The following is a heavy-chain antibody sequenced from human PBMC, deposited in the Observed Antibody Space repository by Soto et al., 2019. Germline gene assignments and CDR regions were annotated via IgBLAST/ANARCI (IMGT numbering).Heavy chain of an antibody. CDR3: ANPYCSSTSCYHYYYAMDV. CDR2: ISGSGGST. D-gene: IGHD2-2*01. Sequence: EVQLLEYGGGLEQPGGSLRLSCAASGFTFSSYAMSWVRQAPGKGLEWVSAISGSGGSTVYADSVKGRFTISRDNSKNTLYLQMNSLRAEDTAVYYCANPYCSSTSCYHYYYAMDVWGQGTTVTVSS. V-gene: IGHV3-23*01. CDR1: GFTFSSYA. J-gene: IGHJ6*02.